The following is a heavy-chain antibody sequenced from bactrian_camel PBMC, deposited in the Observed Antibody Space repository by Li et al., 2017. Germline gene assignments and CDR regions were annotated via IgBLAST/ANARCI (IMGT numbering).Heavy chain of an antibody. V-gene: IGHV3S55*01. CDR1: GITVGDYC. CDR3: AAGRGNGAFCYTGERSMDY. D-gene: IGHD2*01. J-gene: IGHJ4*01. Sequence: HVQLVESGGDSVQAGGSLRLSCAASGITVGDYCMAWFREVPGYDREGVARIVRGVSFALRESVKDRFTASLDKAKNTFYLQMNNLKPEDATVYYRAAGRGNGAFCYTGERSMDYWGQGTQVTVS. CDR2: IVRGVSF.